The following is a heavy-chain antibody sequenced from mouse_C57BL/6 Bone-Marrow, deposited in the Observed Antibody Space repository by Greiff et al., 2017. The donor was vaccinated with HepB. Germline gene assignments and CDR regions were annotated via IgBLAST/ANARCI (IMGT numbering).Heavy chain of an antibody. Sequence: QVQLQQSGAELVKPGASVKLSCKASGYTFTSYWMHWVKQRPGQGLEWIGYINPRNGYTKYNQKFKDKATLTAAKSSSTAYLQLSSLAYEASAVYYCALRQLRLDYWGQGTTLTVSS. V-gene: IGHV1-7*01. D-gene: IGHD3-2*02. CDR2: INPRNGYT. J-gene: IGHJ2*01. CDR3: ALRQLRLDY. CDR1: GYTFTSYW.